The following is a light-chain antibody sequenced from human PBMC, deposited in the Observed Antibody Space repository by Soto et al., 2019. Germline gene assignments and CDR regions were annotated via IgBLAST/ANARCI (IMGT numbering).Light chain of an antibody. Sequence: EIVLTQSPGTLSLSPGERATLSCRASQSVSSSYLAWYQQKPGQAPRLLIYGASSRATGIPYRLSCSRSETDLPLTISRLETEAFAVYYGQQYGSSPPITVGQGTLLAIK. CDR1: QSVSSSY. V-gene: IGKV3-20*01. J-gene: IGKJ5*01. CDR3: QQYGSSPPIT. CDR2: GAS.